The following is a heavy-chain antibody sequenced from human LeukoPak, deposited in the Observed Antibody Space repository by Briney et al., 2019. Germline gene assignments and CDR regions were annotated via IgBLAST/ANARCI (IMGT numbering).Heavy chain of an antibody. CDR1: GFTFSSYW. J-gene: IGHJ3*02. CDR3: ARAPYGDYAFDI. V-gene: IGHV3-7*01. D-gene: IGHD4-17*01. CDR2: IKQDGSEK. Sequence: GGSLRLSCAASGFTFSSYWTSWVRQAPGKGLEWVANIKQDGSEKYYVDSVKGRFTISRDNAKNSLYLQMNSLRAEDTAVYYCARAPYGDYAFDIWGQGTMVTVSS.